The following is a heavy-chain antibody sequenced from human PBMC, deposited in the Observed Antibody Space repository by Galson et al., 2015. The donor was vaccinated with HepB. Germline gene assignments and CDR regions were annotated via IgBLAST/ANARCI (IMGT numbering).Heavy chain of an antibody. CDR2: ISTRGIHI. CDR3: AREALSQTSARRAFDI. D-gene: IGHD3-16*01. CDR1: GFTFSDYH. V-gene: IGHV3-11*01. Sequence: ALRLSCAASGFTFSDYHMPWIRQAPGKGLEWILWISTRGIHICYADSVKGRFTISRDNAKNSLNLQMNSLSAEDTAVYYCAREALSQTSARRAFDIWGQGTMVTVSS. J-gene: IGHJ3*02.